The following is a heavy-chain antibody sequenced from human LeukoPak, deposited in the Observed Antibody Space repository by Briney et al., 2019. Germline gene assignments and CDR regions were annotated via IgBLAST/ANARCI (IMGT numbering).Heavy chain of an antibody. J-gene: IGHJ4*02. CDR2: IYYSGGT. Sequence: SETLSLTCTVSGGSISGYYWTWIRQPPGKGLGLEWIGYIYYSGGTNYNPSLKSRVTISIDTSKNQVSLKLSSVTAADTAVYYCARLWDSSSSLDYWGQGTLVTVSS. V-gene: IGHV4-59*08. CDR1: GGSISGYY. D-gene: IGHD6-6*01. CDR3: ARLWDSSSSLDY.